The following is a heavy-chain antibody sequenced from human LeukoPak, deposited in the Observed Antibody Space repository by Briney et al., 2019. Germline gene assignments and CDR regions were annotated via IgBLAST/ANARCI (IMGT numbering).Heavy chain of an antibody. J-gene: IGHJ5*02. V-gene: IGHV4-59*01. D-gene: IGHD2-8*02. CDR1: AVSICSYY. CDR2: IYCSGST. Sequence: SVTLSLTCTVYAVSICSYYWSWLPPPPGQGLVGFGYIYCSGSTNSNPSLRSRVTISEATSKNQFSLKLSSVTAADTAVYYCARGVEDIVLLVDAAPQSWFDPWGQGTLVTVSS. CDR3: ARGVEDIVLLVDAAPQSWFDP.